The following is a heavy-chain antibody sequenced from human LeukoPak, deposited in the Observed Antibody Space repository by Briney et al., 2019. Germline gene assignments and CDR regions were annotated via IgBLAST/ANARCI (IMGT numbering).Heavy chain of an antibody. J-gene: IGHJ4*02. D-gene: IGHD2-15*01. CDR1: GFTFSSYW. Sequence: PGGSLRLSCAASGFTFSSYWMHWVRQAPGKGLVWVSRINNDGSSTSYADSVKGGLTISRDNAKNTLYLQMNSLRAEDTAVYYCVRHCSSSSCYDYWGQGTLVTVSS. CDR2: INNDGSST. V-gene: IGHV3-74*01. CDR3: VRHCSSSSCYDY.